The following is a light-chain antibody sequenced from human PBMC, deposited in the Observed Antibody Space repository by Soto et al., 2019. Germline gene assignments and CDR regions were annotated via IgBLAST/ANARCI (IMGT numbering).Light chain of an antibody. CDR3: CSFAGLNTLL. CDR1: SSDVGSYNL. Sequence: QSALTQPASVSGSPGQSITISCTGTSSDVGSYNLVSWYQQHPGKAPKLMIYEGSKRPSGVSNRFSGSKSGNTAPLTISGLQAEDEADYYCCSFAGLNTLLFGGGTQLTVL. V-gene: IGLV2-23*01. J-gene: IGLJ2*01. CDR2: EGS.